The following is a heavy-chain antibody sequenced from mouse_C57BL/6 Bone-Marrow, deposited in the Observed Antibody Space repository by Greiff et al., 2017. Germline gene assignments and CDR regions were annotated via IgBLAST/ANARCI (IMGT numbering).Heavy chain of an antibody. CDR3: ARRITTVVEKAWFAY. J-gene: IGHJ3*01. CDR1: GYTFTSYW. V-gene: IGHV1-72*01. CDR2: IDPNSGGT. Sequence: QVQLQQSGAELVKPGASVKLYCKASGYTFTSYWMHWVKQRPGRGLEWIGRIDPNSGGTKYNEKFKSKATLTVDKPSSTAYMQLSSLTSEDSAVYYCARRITTVVEKAWFAYWGQGTLVTVSA. D-gene: IGHD1-1*01.